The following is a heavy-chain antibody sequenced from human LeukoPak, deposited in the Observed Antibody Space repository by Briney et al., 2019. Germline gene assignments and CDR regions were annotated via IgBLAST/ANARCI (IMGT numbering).Heavy chain of an antibody. CDR1: GFTFSSYD. V-gene: IGHV3-30*02. CDR3: AKEGYVNGVVDY. Sequence: GGSLRLSCAASGFTFSSYDMHWVRLVPGKGLEWVAFLRFDGSNEKYAESLKGRFTISRDNSKDTLYLQINTLRVDDSAVYYCAKEGYVNGVVDYWGQGTLVTVSS. J-gene: IGHJ4*02. CDR2: LRFDGSNE. D-gene: IGHD2-15*01.